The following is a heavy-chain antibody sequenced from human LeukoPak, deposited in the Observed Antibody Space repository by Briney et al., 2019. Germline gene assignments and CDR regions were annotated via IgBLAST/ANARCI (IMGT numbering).Heavy chain of an antibody. J-gene: IGHJ4*02. V-gene: IGHV3-21*01. CDR2: ISRGSDHI. CDR1: GFTFSSYA. Sequence: PGGSLRLSCAASGFTFSSYAMNWVRQAPGKGLEWASSISRGSDHIFYADSMKGRFAISRDNAKNSLYLQMNSLGAEDTAVYYCARPYDTRGYFPDYWGQGTLVTVSS. D-gene: IGHD3-22*01. CDR3: ARPYDTRGYFPDY.